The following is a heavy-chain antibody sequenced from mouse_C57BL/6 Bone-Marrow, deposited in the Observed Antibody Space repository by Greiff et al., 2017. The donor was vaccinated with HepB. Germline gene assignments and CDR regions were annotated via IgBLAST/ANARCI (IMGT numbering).Heavy chain of an antibody. Sequence: EVKVEESGGGLVQPGGSMKLSCAASGFTFSDAWMDWVRQSPEKGLEWVAEIRNKANNHATYYAESVKGRFTISRDDSKSSVYLQMNSLRAEDTGIYYCTRQGDLTVVGDYWGQGTTLTVSS. CDR3: TRQGDLTVVGDY. V-gene: IGHV6-6*01. J-gene: IGHJ2*01. CDR1: GFTFSDAW. D-gene: IGHD1-1*01. CDR2: IRNKANNHAT.